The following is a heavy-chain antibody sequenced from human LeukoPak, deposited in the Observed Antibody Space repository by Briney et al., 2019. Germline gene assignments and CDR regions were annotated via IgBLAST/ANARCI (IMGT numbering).Heavy chain of an antibody. CDR1: GFTFSSYA. D-gene: IGHD3-10*01. V-gene: IGHV3-30*14. J-gene: IGHJ4*02. Sequence: GGSLRLSCAASGFTFSSYAMHWVRQAPGKGLEWVAVISYDGSNKYYADSVKGRFTISRDNSKNTLYLQMNSLRAEDTAVYYCASLERGSGSYFDYWGQGTLVTVSS. CDR2: ISYDGSNK. CDR3: ASLERGSGSYFDY.